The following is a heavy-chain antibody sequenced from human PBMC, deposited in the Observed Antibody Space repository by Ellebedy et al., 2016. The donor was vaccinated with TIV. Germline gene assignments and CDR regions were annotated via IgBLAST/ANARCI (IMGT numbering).Heavy chain of an antibody. V-gene: IGHV2-5*01. CDR3: ARIYGDPSAFDI. D-gene: IGHD2-21*02. CDR2: IYWNDDK. J-gene: IGHJ3*02. CDR1: GFSLSTSGVG. Sequence: SGPTLVKPTQTLTLTCTFSGFSLSTSGVGVGWIRQPPGKALEWLALIYWNDDKRYSPSLKSRLTITKDTSKNQVVLTMTNMDPVDTATYYCARIYGDPSAFDIWGQGTMVTVSS.